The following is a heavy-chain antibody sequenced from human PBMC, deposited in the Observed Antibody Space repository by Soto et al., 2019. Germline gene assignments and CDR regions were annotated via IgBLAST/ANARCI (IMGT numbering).Heavy chain of an antibody. CDR1: GFTFSSYG. D-gene: IGHD5-18*01. CDR2: ISYVGSNK. CDR3: AKGFSYSVIDY. J-gene: IGHJ4*02. Sequence: QVQLVESGGGVVQPGRSLRLSCAASGFTFSSYGMHWVRQAPGKGLEWVAVISYVGSNKYYADSVKGRFTISRDNSKNTLYLPMTSLRAEDTAVYYCAKGFSYSVIDYWGQGTLVTVSS. V-gene: IGHV3-30*18.